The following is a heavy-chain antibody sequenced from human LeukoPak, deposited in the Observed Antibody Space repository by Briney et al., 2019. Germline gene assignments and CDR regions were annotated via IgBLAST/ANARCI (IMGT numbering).Heavy chain of an antibody. J-gene: IGHJ3*02. D-gene: IGHD6-19*01. CDR3: ARDREAVAGTLAAFDI. V-gene: IGHV3-48*01. CDR1: GFTFSSYA. Sequence: GGSLRLSCAASGFTFSSYAMNWVRQAPGRGLEWVSFISSSGSPRSYADSVKGRFTISRDNSKNTLYLQMNSLRAEDTAVYYCARDREAVAGTLAAFDIWGQGTMVTVSS. CDR2: ISSSGSPR.